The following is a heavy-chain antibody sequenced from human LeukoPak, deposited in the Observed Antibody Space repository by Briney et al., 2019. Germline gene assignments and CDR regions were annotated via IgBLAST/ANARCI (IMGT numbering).Heavy chain of an antibody. J-gene: IGHJ4*02. CDR1: GASINSDY. CDR3: VRGWAPRGEKSSFAS. Sequence: SETLSLTCTVSGASINSDYWRRVRQVAGKGLEWIGRIFASGSTNYNPYLRSRITMSVDTSKNQFSLDLSSVTAADTGVYYCVRGWAPRGEKSSFASWGQGTLVTVSS. D-gene: IGHD3-10*01. CDR2: IFASGST. V-gene: IGHV4-4*07.